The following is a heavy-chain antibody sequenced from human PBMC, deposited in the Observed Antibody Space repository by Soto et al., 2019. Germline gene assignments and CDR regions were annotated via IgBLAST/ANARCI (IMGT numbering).Heavy chain of an antibody. D-gene: IGHD3-10*01. CDR1: GVTFSSYS. J-gene: IGHJ3*02. Sequence: SVKVSCKASGVTFSSYSICWARQAPGQGLEWMGRIIPILGIANYAQKFQGRVTITADKSTSTAYMELSSLRSEDTAVYYCARSGRESSTWSDDAFDIWGQGTMVTVSS. CDR2: IIPILGIA. CDR3: ARSGRESSTWSDDAFDI. V-gene: IGHV1-69*02.